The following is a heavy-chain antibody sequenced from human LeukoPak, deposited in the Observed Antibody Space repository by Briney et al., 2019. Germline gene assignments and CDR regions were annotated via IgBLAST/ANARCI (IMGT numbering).Heavy chain of an antibody. J-gene: IGHJ4*03. Sequence: PGGSLRLSCAASGFTFSSYAMSWVRQAPGKGLEWVSAISGSGGSTYYADSVKGRFTISRDNSKNTLYLQMNSLRAEDTAVYYCASPYKGCWYGPFDYWGQGTLGTVSS. V-gene: IGHV3-23*01. CDR2: ISGSGGST. CDR1: GFTFSSYA. CDR3: ASPYKGCWYGPFDY. D-gene: IGHD6-13*01.